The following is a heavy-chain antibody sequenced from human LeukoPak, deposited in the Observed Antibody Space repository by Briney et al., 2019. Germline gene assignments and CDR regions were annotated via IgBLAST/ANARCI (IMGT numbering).Heavy chain of an antibody. CDR3: ATVTVGTTNDY. J-gene: IGHJ4*02. Sequence: GASVKVSCKASGYTFTGYYIYWVRQAPGQGLEWMGWINSDSGGTNYAQKFQGRVTMTRDTSIGTASMELSRLRSDDTAMYYCATVTVGTTNDYWGQRTLVTVSS. CDR1: GYTFTGYY. CDR2: INSDSGGT. V-gene: IGHV1-2*02. D-gene: IGHD1-26*01.